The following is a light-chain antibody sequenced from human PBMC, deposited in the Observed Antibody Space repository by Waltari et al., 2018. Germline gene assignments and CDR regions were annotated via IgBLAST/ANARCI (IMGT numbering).Light chain of an antibody. CDR3: QQANSFPYT. CDR1: QGISRW. J-gene: IGKJ2*01. V-gene: IGKV1-12*01. CDR2: AAS. Sequence: QMTQSPSSLSASVGDRVNITCRASQGISRWLAWYQQKPGKAPNLLMYAASSLQSGVPSRFSGSGSGTDFTLTISSLQPEDSAIYYCQQANSFPYTFGQGTKVEIK.